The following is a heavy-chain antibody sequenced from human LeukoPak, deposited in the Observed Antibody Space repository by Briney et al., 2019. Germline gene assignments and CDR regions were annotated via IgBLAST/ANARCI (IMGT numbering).Heavy chain of an antibody. CDR1: GGSISSGSYY. J-gene: IGHJ4*02. CDR3: ARFAQNLAVAGNPFDY. D-gene: IGHD6-19*01. Sequence: SETLSLTCTVSGGSISSGSYYWSWIRQPAGKGLEWIGRIYTSGSANYNPSLKSRVTISVDTSKNQFSLKLSSVTAADTAVYYCARFAQNLAVAGNPFDYWGQGTLVTVSS. V-gene: IGHV4-61*02. CDR2: IYTSGSA.